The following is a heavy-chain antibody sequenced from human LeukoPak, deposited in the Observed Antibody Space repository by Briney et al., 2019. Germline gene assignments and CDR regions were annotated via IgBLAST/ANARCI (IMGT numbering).Heavy chain of an antibody. Sequence: GESLKISCKGSGYNFTTHWIGWVRQMPGKGLEWMGIIYPADSDTTYSPSFQGQVTISADTSITTAYLQWSSLKASDTAIYYCARRADVWGSYRFFDHWGRGTLVTVSS. J-gene: IGHJ4*02. D-gene: IGHD3-16*02. CDR1: GYNFTTHW. V-gene: IGHV5-51*01. CDR3: ARRADVWGSYRFFDH. CDR2: IYPADSDT.